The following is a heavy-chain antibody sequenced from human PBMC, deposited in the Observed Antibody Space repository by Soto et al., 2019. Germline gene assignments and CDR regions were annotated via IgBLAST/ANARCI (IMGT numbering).Heavy chain of an antibody. CDR1: GYSISSGYY. V-gene: IGHV4-38-2*01. J-gene: IGHJ3*02. CDR3: ARVYYDSSGYYYVDAFDI. D-gene: IGHD3-22*01. Sequence: SETLSLTCAVSGYSISSGYYWGWIRQPPGKGLKWIGSIYHSGSTYYNPSLKSRVTISVDTSKNQFSLKLSSVTAADTAVYYCARVYYDSSGYYYVDAFDIWGQGTMVTVSS. CDR2: IYHSGST.